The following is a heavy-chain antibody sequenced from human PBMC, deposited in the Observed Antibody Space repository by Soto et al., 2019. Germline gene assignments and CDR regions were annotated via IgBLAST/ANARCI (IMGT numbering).Heavy chain of an antibody. CDR1: GFTFSSYA. Sequence: EVQLLESGGGLVQPGGSLRLSCAASGFTFSSYAMSWVRQAPGKGLEWVSAISGSGGSTYYADSVKGRFTISRDNSENTLYLQMNSLRAEDTAVYYCAKVMEGGYCSSTSCYGDFDYWGQGTLVTVSS. CDR3: AKVMEGGYCSSTSCYGDFDY. CDR2: ISGSGGST. D-gene: IGHD2-2*01. J-gene: IGHJ4*02. V-gene: IGHV3-23*01.